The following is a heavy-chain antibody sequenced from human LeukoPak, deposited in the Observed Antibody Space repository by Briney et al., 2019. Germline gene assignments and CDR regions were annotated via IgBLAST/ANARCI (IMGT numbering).Heavy chain of an antibody. V-gene: IGHV4-39*01. CDR2: IYYSGST. Sequence: SETLSLTCTVSGGSISSSSYYWGWIRQPPGKGLEWIGSIYYSGSTYYNPSLKSRVTISVDMSKNQFSLKLSSVAAADTAVYYCASFSSSWDGFDYWGQGTLVTVSS. CDR3: ASFSSSWDGFDY. CDR1: GGSISSSSYY. J-gene: IGHJ4*02. D-gene: IGHD6-13*01.